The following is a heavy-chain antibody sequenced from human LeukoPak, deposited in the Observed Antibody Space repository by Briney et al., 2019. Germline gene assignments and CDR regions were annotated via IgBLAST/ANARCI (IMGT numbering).Heavy chain of an antibody. Sequence: ASVKVSCKASGYTFTGYYMHWVRQAPGQGLEWMGWINLKSGGTNSAEKFQVRVTMTRDTTTSTAHMELSRLRFDDTAVYYCARSPDILTGENFDYWGQGTLVTVSS. V-gene: IGHV1-2*02. CDR1: GYTFTGYY. CDR3: ARSPDILTGENFDY. D-gene: IGHD3-9*01. J-gene: IGHJ4*02. CDR2: INLKSGGT.